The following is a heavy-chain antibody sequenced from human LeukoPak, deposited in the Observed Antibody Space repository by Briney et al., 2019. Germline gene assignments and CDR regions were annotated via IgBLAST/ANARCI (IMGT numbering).Heavy chain of an antibody. V-gene: IGHV3-48*04. D-gene: IGHD1-26*01. CDR2: ISSGGTSI. CDR1: GFSVSSKY. J-gene: IGHJ4*02. Sequence: PWGSLRLSCAASGFSVSSKYMNWVRQAPGKGLEWVSRISSGGTSIYSADSVKGRFTISRDNAENSLYLQMNSLRVEDTAVYYCARGSAWERGSYDYWGQGTLVTVSS. CDR3: ARGSAWERGSYDY.